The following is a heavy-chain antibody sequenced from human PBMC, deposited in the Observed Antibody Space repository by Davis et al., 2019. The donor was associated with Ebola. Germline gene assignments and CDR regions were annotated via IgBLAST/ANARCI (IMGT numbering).Heavy chain of an antibody. CDR3: AREGYYYGSGSYYGVYFDY. Sequence: GESLKISCAASGFTVSSNYMSWVRQAPGKGLEWVSVIYSGGSTYYADSVKGRFTISRDNAKNSLYLQMNSLRAEDTAVYYCAREGYYYGSGSYYGVYFDYWGQGTLVTVSS. CDR2: IYSGGST. CDR1: GFTVSSNY. D-gene: IGHD3-10*01. V-gene: IGHV3-53*01. J-gene: IGHJ4*02.